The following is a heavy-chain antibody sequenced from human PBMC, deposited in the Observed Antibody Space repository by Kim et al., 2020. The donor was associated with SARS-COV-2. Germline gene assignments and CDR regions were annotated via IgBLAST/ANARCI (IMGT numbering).Heavy chain of an antibody. Sequence: SVKVSCKASGGTFSSYAISWVRQAPGQGLEWMGGIIPIFGTANYAQKFQGRVTITADESTSTAYMELSSLRSEDTAVYYCARDLPNSGSYYIRDGNNWFDPWGQGTLVTVSS. V-gene: IGHV1-69*13. CDR1: GGTFSSYA. CDR2: IIPIFGTA. CDR3: ARDLPNSGSYYIRDGNNWFDP. J-gene: IGHJ5*02. D-gene: IGHD3-10*01.